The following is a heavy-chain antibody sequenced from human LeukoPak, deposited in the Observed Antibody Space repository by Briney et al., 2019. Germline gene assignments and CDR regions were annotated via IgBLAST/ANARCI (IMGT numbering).Heavy chain of an antibody. CDR3: ARGVLGRYYYYGMDV. D-gene: IGHD3-16*01. V-gene: IGHV3-64*01. CDR1: GFTFSSYA. CDR2: ISSNGGST. J-gene: IGHJ6*02. Sequence: GGSLRLSCAASGFTFSSYAMHWVRQAPGKGLEYVSAISSNGGSTYYANSVKGRFTISRDNSKNTLYLQMGSLRAEDMAVYYCARGVLGRYYYYGMDVWDQGTTVTVSS.